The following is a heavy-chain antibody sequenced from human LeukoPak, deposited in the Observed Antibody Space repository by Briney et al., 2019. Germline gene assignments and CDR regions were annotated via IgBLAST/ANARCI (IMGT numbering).Heavy chain of an antibody. CDR3: AREGLVGAPFDY. D-gene: IGHD1-26*01. CDR2: ITNTGNTM. J-gene: IGHJ4*02. CDR1: GLTFIDYY. V-gene: IGHV3-11*04. Sequence: PGGSLRLSCAASGLTFIDYYMSRIRQAPGKGLEWLSYITNTGNTMYYADSVRGRFTVSRDNAKNSLYLQMNSLRAEDTAVYYCAREGLVGAPFDYWGQGALVTVSS.